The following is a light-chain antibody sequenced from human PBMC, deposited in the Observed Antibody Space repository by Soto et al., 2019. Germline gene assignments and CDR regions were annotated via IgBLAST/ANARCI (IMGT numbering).Light chain of an antibody. Sequence: QSVLTQPPSASGTPGQRVTISCSGSSSNIGTNTVNWYQHLPGPAPKLLIYSNNQRPSGVPDRFSGSKSGTSASLAISGLQPDDEADYYCEAWDGSLNVVLFGGGTQLTVL. CDR1: SSNIGTNT. CDR2: SNN. V-gene: IGLV1-44*01. J-gene: IGLJ2*01. CDR3: EAWDGSLNVVL.